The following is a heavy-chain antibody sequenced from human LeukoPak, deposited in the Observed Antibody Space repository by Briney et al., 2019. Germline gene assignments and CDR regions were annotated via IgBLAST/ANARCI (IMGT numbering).Heavy chain of an antibody. CDR2: IKSDGCDI. CDR1: GFTFSTYW. J-gene: IGHJ3*02. Sequence: GGSLRLSCAASGFTFSTYWMHWVRHVPGKGLVWVSRIKSDGCDIIYAYSVKGRFTISRDNAKNTLYLQMNSLRAEHTAVYYCARKGYATYALDIWGQGTLVTVSS. V-gene: IGHV3-74*01. D-gene: IGHD2-8*01. CDR3: ARKGYATYALDI.